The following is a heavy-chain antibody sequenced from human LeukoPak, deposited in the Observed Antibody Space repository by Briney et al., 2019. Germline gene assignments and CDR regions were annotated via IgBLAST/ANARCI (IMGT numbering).Heavy chain of an antibody. D-gene: IGHD1-26*01. CDR1: GYTFTNYG. V-gene: IGHV1-18*01. J-gene: IGHJ4*02. CDR3: ARANFELGATGGADY. CDR2: ISAYNGNT. Sequence: ASVKVSCKASGYTFTNYGISWVRQAPGQGLEWMGWISAYNGNTNYAQKLQGRVTMTTDTSTSTAYMELRSLRSDDTAVYYCARANFELGATGGADYWGQGTLVTVSS.